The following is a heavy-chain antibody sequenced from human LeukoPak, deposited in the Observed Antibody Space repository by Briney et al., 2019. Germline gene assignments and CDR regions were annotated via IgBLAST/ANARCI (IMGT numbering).Heavy chain of an antibody. D-gene: IGHD3-22*01. CDR3: AKEYYYDSSGSYFDY. V-gene: IGHV3-30*18. CDR1: GFTFSSYG. J-gene: IGHJ4*02. CDR2: ISDDGSNK. Sequence: PGGSLRLSCAASGFTFSSYGMHWVRQAPGKGLEWVAVISDDGSNKYYADSVKGRFTISRDNSKNTLYLQMNSLRAEDTAVYYCAKEYYYDSSGSYFDYWGQGTLVTVSS.